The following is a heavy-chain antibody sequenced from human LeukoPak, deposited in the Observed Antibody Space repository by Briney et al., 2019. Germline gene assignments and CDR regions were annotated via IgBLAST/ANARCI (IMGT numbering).Heavy chain of an antibody. J-gene: IGHJ4*02. CDR2: ISYGGSNK. V-gene: IGHV3-30-3*01. Sequence: GGSRRLCCAASGFTFSSYAMHWVRQAPGKGLEWVSVISYGGSNKYYAVSVRGRFTISRDNSKNTLYLQMNSLRAEDTAVYYCARDRPFDYWGQGTLVTVSS. CDR1: GFTFSSYA. CDR3: ARDRPFDY.